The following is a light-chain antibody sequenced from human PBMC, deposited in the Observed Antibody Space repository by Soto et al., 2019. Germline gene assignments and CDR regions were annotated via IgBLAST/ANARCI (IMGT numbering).Light chain of an antibody. CDR1: SSNIGSNY. V-gene: IGLV1-47*01. J-gene: IGLJ1*01. CDR3: AAWDDSLSGRGV. CDR2: RNN. Sequence: QSVLTQPPSASGTPGQRVTISCSGSSSNIGSNYVYWYQQLPGTAPKLLIYRNNQRPSGVPDRFSGSKSGTSASLAISGPRSEDEVEYYCAAWDDSLSGRGVFGTGTKVTVL.